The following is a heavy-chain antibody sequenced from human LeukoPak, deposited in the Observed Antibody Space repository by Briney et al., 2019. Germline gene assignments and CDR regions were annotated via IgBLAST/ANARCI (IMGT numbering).Heavy chain of an antibody. V-gene: IGHV3-30*02. J-gene: IGHJ5*02. D-gene: IGHD1-26*01. Sequence: GGSLRLSCAASGFTFSSYGMHWVRQAPGKGLEWVAFIRYDGSNKYYADPVKGRFTISRDNSKNTLYLQMNSLRAEDTAVYYCAKDSPGEGVGATTGVIDPWGQGTLVTVSS. CDR3: AKDSPGEGVGATTGVIDP. CDR2: IRYDGSNK. CDR1: GFTFSSYG.